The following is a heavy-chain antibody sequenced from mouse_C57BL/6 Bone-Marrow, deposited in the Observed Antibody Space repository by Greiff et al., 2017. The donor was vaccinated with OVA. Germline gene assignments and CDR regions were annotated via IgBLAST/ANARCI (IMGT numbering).Heavy chain of an antibody. Sequence: QVQLQQPGAELVMPGASVKLSCKASGYTFTSYWMHWVKQRPGQGLEWIGEIDPSDSYTNYNQKFKGKSTLTVDKSSSTAYMQLSSLTSEDSAVDYCARSGYYGSSLYAMDYWGQGTSVTVSS. CDR2: IDPSDSYT. J-gene: IGHJ4*01. D-gene: IGHD1-1*01. CDR3: ARSGYYGSSLYAMDY. V-gene: IGHV1-69*01. CDR1: GYTFTSYW.